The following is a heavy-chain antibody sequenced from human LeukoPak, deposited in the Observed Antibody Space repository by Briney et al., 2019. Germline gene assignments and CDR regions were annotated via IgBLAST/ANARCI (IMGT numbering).Heavy chain of an antibody. J-gene: IGHJ3*02. D-gene: IGHD3-16*02. CDR1: GGTFSSYA. V-gene: IGHV1-69*01. Sequence: GSSVKVSCKASGGTFSSYAISWVRQAPGQGLEWMXXXXXXFGTANYAQKFQGRVTITADESTSTAYMELSSLRSEDTAVYYCARGDDYVWGSYRYSQSGAFDIWGQGTMVTVSS. CDR3: ARGDDYVWGSYRYSQSGAFDI. CDR2: XXXXFGTA.